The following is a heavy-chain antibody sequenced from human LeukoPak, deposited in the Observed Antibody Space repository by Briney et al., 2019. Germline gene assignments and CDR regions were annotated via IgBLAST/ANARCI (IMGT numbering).Heavy chain of an antibody. CDR2: IKQDGSQK. D-gene: IGHD6-6*01. CDR1: GFTFSRYW. V-gene: IGHV3-7*01. Sequence: GGSLRLSCAASGFTFSRYWMSWVRQAPGKGPEWVANIKQDGSQKSYVDSAKGRFTISRDNANNLLYLQMNSLRAEDTAVYYCARESFAARWDWGQGTLVTVSS. J-gene: IGHJ4*02. CDR3: ARESFAARWD.